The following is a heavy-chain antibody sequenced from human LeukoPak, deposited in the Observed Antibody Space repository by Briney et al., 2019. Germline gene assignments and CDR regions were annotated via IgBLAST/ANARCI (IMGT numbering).Heavy chain of an antibody. CDR1: GGSISSSSYY. CDR3: ARLGSYYDFDY. Sequence: PSETLSLTCTVSGGSISSSSYYWGWIRQPPGKGLEWIGSIYYSGSTYYNPSLKSRVTISVDTSKNQFSLKLSSVTAADTAVYYCARLGSYYDFDYWGQGTLVTVSS. J-gene: IGHJ4*02. V-gene: IGHV4-39*01. CDR2: IYYSGST. D-gene: IGHD1-26*01.